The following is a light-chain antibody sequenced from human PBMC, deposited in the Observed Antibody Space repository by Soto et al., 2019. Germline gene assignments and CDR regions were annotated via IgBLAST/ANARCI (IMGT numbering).Light chain of an antibody. V-gene: IGLV4-69*01. CDR2: LNSDGSH. CDR3: QTWGTGLDVV. Sequence: QLVLTQSPSASASLGASVKLTCTLSSGHSNYAIAWHQQQPEKGPRYLMKLNSDGSHSKGDGIPDRFSGSSSGAERYLTISSLHSEDEADYYCQTWGTGLDVVFGGGTKLTVL. CDR1: SGHSNYA. J-gene: IGLJ2*01.